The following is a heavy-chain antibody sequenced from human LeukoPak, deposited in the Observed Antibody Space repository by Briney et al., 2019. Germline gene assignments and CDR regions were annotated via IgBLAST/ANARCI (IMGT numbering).Heavy chain of an antibody. Sequence: PGGSLRHSCAASGFTFSSYSMNWLRQAPGKGLEWVSSISSSSSYIYYADSVKGRFTISRDNAKNSLYLQRNSLRAEDTAVYYCARVSDYGDSRLDLWGRGTLVTVSS. D-gene: IGHD4-17*01. J-gene: IGHJ2*01. CDR3: ARVSDYGDSRLDL. CDR2: ISSSSSYI. V-gene: IGHV3-21*01. CDR1: GFTFSSYS.